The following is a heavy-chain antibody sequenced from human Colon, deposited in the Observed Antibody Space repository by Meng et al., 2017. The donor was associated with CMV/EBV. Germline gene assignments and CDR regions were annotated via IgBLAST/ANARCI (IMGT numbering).Heavy chain of an antibody. D-gene: IGHD6-19*01. V-gene: IGHV1-8*01. Sequence: CGRQRTEQGREWLGWVNHYTKTTHYSKKFEERVGMTTDSSTNTVYMNLDGLTSDDTAVDYGARGPLSGWQPDWGQGTLVTVSS. J-gene: IGHJ4*02. CDR3: ARGPLSGWQPD. CDR2: VNHYTKTT.